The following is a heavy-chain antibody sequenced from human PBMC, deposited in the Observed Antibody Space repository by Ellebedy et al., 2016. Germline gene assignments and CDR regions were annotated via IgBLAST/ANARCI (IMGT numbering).Heavy chain of an antibody. V-gene: IGHV3-23*01. D-gene: IGHD4-17*01. J-gene: IGHJ5*02. CDR3: RQGHYADL. CDR1: GLNFNTFF. Sequence: GESLKISCTASGLNFNTFFMSWVRQAPGKGLEWVSTISAGSDTTRLADSVKGRFTISRDSSKNSVYLRMNNLRVEDTALYYCRQGHYADLWGQGTLVTVSS. CDR2: ISAGSDTT.